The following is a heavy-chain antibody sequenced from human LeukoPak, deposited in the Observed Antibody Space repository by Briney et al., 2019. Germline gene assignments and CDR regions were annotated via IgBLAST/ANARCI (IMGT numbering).Heavy chain of an antibody. J-gene: IGHJ5*02. CDR3: ARGLDAAAGTRDNWFDP. V-gene: IGHV3-30-3*01. CDR2: ISYDGSNK. CDR1: GFTFSHSW. Sequence: GGSLRLSCAASGFTFSHSWMSWVRQAPGKGLEWVAVISYDGSNKYYADSVKGRFTISRDNSKNTLYLQMNSLRAEDTAVYYCARGLDAAAGTRDNWFDPWGQGTLVTVSS. D-gene: IGHD6-13*01.